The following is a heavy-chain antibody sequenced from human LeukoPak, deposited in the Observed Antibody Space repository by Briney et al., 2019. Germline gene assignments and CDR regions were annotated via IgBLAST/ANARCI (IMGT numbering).Heavy chain of an antibody. CDR1: GFTFDDYA. Sequence: GGSLRLSCAASGFTFDDYAMHWVRQAPGKGLEWVSGISWNSGSIGYADSVKGRFTISRDNAKNSLYLRMNSLRAEDMALYYCAKGFMPSARGDAFDIWGQGTMVTVSS. CDR3: AKGFMPSARGDAFDI. CDR2: ISWNSGSI. D-gene: IGHD3-10*01. V-gene: IGHV3-9*03. J-gene: IGHJ3*02.